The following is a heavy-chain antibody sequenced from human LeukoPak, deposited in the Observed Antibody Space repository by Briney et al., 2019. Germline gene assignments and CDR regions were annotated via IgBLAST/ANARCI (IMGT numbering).Heavy chain of an antibody. Sequence: SETLSLTCTVSGGSISSGSYYWSWIRQPAGKGLEWIGRIYTSGSTNYNPSLKSRVTISVDMSKNQFSLKLSSVTAADTAVYYCARDGRVGSTSSWYYYYGMDVWGQGTTVTVSS. V-gene: IGHV4-61*02. J-gene: IGHJ6*02. CDR3: ARDGRVGSTSSWYYYYGMDV. CDR2: IYTSGST. D-gene: IGHD2-2*01. CDR1: GGSISSGSYY.